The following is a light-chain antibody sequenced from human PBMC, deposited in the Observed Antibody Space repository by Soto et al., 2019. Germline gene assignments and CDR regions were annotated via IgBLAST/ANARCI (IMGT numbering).Light chain of an antibody. CDR3: MQALQTLGT. V-gene: IGKV2-28*01. J-gene: IGKJ2*01. CDR2: LGS. Sequence: DIVMTQSPLSLPVTPGEPASISCRSSQSLLHSNGYNYLDWYLQKPGQSPQLLIYLGSNRASGVPDRFSGSGSGRHFTLKTSRVEAEDVGVYYCMQALQTLGTFGQGTKLEIK. CDR1: QSLLHSNGYNY.